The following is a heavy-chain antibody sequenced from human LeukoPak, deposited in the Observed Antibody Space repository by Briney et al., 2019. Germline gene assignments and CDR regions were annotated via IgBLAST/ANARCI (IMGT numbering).Heavy chain of an antibody. V-gene: IGHV3-48*01. CDR3: ARECSSTSCYGRYFDY. CDR2: ISSSSSTI. CDR1: GFTFSSYS. J-gene: IGHJ4*02. Sequence: GGSLRLSCAASGFTFSSYSMNWVRQAPGKGLEWVSYISSSSSTIYYADSVKGRFTISRVNAKNSLYLQMNSLRAEDTAVYYCARECSSTSCYGRYFDYWGQGTLVTVSS. D-gene: IGHD2-2*01.